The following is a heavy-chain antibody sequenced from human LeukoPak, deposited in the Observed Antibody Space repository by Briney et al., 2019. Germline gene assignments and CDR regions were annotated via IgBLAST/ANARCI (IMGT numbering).Heavy chain of an antibody. D-gene: IGHD6-19*01. Sequence: GGSLRLSCSASGFTFSSYAMHWVRQAPGKGLEYVSAISSRGDGTYYADSVKGRVTISRDNSKNTLYLQMSSLRPEDAAVYYCVKDGMAVAGTAHLDYWGLGILVTVSS. CDR3: VKDGMAVAGTAHLDY. CDR2: ISSRGDGT. V-gene: IGHV3-64D*08. J-gene: IGHJ4*02. CDR1: GFTFSSYA.